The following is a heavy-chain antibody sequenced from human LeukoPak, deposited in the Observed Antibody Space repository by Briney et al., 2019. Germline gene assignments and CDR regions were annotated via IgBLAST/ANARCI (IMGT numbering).Heavy chain of an antibody. V-gene: IGHV1-18*01. D-gene: IGHD2-2*01. Sequence: ASVKVSCKASGYTFTSYGISWVRQAPGQGLEWMGWISAYNGNTNYAQKLQGRVAMTTDTSTSTAYVELRSLRSDDTAVYYCARVFTIVVVPAALVYFDYWGQGTLVTVSS. CDR2: ISAYNGNT. CDR3: ARVFTIVVVPAALVYFDY. J-gene: IGHJ4*02. CDR1: GYTFTSYG.